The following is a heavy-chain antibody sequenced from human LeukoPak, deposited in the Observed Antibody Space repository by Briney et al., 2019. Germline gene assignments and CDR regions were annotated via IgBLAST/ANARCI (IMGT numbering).Heavy chain of an antibody. CDR1: GYSFTSYD. D-gene: IGHD3-22*01. CDR2: MNTKTGNT. V-gene: IGHV1-8*01. J-gene: IGHJ5*02. CDR3: ARMSFYSETNWFDP. Sequence: ASVKVSCKASGYSFTSYDVNWVRQAAGQGLEWMGWMNTKTGNTGYAQKFQGRVTMTRNTSINTAYMDLCSLRSEDTAVYYCARMSFYSETNWFDPWGQGTLVIVSS.